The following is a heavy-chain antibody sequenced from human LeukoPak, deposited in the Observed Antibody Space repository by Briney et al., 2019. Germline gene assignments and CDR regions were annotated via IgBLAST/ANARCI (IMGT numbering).Heavy chain of an antibody. V-gene: IGHV3-7*01. Sequence: GGSLRLSCAASGFTFSSYWISWVRQAPGKGLEWVANIKQDGSEKYYVDSVKGRFTISRDNAKNSLYLQMNSLRAEDTAVYYCARVQWELHNFDYWGQGTLVTVSS. CDR1: GFTFSSYW. J-gene: IGHJ4*02. D-gene: IGHD1-26*01. CDR3: ARVQWELHNFDY. CDR2: IKQDGSEK.